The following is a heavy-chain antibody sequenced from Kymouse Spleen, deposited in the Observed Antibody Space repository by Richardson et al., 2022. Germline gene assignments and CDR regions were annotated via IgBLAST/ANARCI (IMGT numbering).Heavy chain of an antibody. J-gene: IGHJ6*02. CDR3: AREDDYYGMDV. D-gene: IGHD5-24*01. V-gene: IGHV4-61*01. CDR2: IYYSGST. Sequence: QVQLQESGPGLVKPSETLSLTCTVSGGSVSSGSYYWSWIRQPPGKGLEWIGYIYYSGSTNYNPSLKSRVTISVDTSKNQFSLKLSSVTAADTAVYYCAREDDYYGMDVWGQGTTVTVSS. CDR1: GGSVSSGSYY.